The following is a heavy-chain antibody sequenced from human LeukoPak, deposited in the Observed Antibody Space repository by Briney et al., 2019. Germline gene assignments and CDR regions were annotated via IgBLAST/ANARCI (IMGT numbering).Heavy chain of an antibody. J-gene: IGHJ4*02. D-gene: IGHD6-19*01. CDR2: INPNSGDT. Sequence: ASVKVSCKASGYTFTGYYMHWVRQAPGQGLEWMGWINPNSGDTNYAQKFQGWVTMTRDTSISTAYMELSRLRSDDTAVYYCARGGSSGWYPFDYWGQGTLVTVSS. V-gene: IGHV1-2*04. CDR1: GYTFTGYY. CDR3: ARGGSSGWYPFDY.